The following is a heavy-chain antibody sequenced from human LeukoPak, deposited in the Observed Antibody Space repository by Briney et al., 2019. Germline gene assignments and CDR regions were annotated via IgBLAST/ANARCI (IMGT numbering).Heavy chain of an antibody. V-gene: IGHV3-74*01. CDR3: ASPPGTSVTPPGGS. D-gene: IGHD4-23*01. CDR1: GFTFTNYW. Sequence: GGSLRLSCVASGFTFTNYWMHWVRQAPGKGLVWVSRINTDGSTTSYADSVKGRFTTSRDNAKNTLYLQMNSLRAEDTAVYYCASPPGTSVTPPGGSWGQGTLVAVSS. CDR2: INTDGSTT. J-gene: IGHJ5*02.